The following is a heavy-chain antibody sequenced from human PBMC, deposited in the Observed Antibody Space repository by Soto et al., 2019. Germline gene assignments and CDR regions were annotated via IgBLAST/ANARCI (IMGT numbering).Heavy chain of an antibody. V-gene: IGHV1-69*13. CDR2: IIPIFGTA. J-gene: IGHJ6*02. D-gene: IGHD4-17*01. Sequence: SVEISCRASGGTFCSYAISWVRQAPGQGLEWMGGIIPIFGTANYAQKFQGRLTITADESTSIAYMELSRQRSADTAAYYCRSKPPDYGGSSAYYYYGRDVWGQGTTVTVSS. CDR3: RSKPPDYGGSSAYYYYGRDV. CDR1: GGTFCSYA.